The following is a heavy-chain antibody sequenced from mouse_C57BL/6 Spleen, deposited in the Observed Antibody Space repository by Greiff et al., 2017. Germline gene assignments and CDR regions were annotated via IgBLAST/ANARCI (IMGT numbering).Heavy chain of an antibody. V-gene: IGHV1-52*01. CDR3: ARPYGSSYVWYFDV. CDR2: IDPSDSET. Sequence: VQLQQPGAELVRPGSSVKLSCKASGYTFTSYWMHWVKQRPIQGLEWIGNIDPSDSETHYNQKFKDKATLTVDKSSSTAYMQLSSLTSEDSAVYYCARPYGSSYVWYFDVWGTGTTVTVSS. D-gene: IGHD1-1*01. CDR1: GYTFTSYW. J-gene: IGHJ1*03.